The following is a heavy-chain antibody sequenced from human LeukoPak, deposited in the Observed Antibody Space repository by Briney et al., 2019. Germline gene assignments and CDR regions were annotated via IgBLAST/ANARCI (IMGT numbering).Heavy chain of an antibody. CDR2: IGSSSSYI. CDR3: AASTKHTAMVDY. Sequence: GGSLSLSCAASGFTFSSYSMNWVRPAPGKGLEWVSTIGSSSSYIYYTDSVKGRFTISRDNAKNSLYLQMNSLRAEDTAVYYCAASTKHTAMVDYWGQGTLVTVSS. D-gene: IGHD5-18*01. V-gene: IGHV3-21*01. J-gene: IGHJ4*02. CDR1: GFTFSSYS.